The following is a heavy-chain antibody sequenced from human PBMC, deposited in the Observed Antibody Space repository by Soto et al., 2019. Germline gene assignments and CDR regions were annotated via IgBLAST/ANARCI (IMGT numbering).Heavy chain of an antibody. CDR1: GGSISSSSYY. J-gene: IGHJ4*02. V-gene: IGHV4-39*01. CDR2: IYYSGST. CDR3: ARRTGYVGNFFDY. D-gene: IGHD6-25*01. Sequence: SETLSLTCTVSGGSISSSSYYWGWIRQPPGKGLEWIGSIYYSGSTYYNPSLKSRVTISVDTSKNQFSLKLSSVTAADTAVYYCARRTGYVGNFFDYWGQGTLVTVS.